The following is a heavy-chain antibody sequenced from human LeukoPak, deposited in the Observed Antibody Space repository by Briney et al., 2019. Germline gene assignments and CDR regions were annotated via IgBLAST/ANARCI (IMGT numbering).Heavy chain of an antibody. D-gene: IGHD3-22*01. V-gene: IGHV1-18*01. CDR2: ISAYNGNT. J-gene: IGHJ4*02. CDR3: ARDSPTVYDSSGYYSN. CDR1: GYTFTSYG. Sequence: ASVKASCKASGYTFTSYGISWVRQAPGQGLEWMGWISAYNGNTNYAQKLQGRVTMTTDTSTSTAYMELRSLRSDDTAVYYCARDSPTVYDSSGYYSNWGQGTLVTVSS.